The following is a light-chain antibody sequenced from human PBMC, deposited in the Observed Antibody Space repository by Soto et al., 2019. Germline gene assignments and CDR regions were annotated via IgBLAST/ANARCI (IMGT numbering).Light chain of an antibody. CDR1: QSVYSN. CDR2: GAS. CDR3: QQYTKWPLT. J-gene: IGKJ4*01. V-gene: IGKV3D-15*01. Sequence: EIVMTQSPATLSVSPGERATLSCRASQSVYSNLAWYQLKPGQAPRLLIYGASTRATGIPARFSGSGSGTEFTPTINRLQSEEAAVYSCQQYTKWPLTFGGGTKGEIK.